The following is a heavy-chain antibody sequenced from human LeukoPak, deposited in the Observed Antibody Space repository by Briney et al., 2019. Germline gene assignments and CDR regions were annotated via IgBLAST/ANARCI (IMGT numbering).Heavy chain of an antibody. Sequence: GGSLRLSCVGSGFTFTDYALSWVRQAPGKGLEWVSAVTDSGGDTLYADSVKGRFSISRDNSRNTVYLQMNSLRPEDTAIYYCANQRGGYWGQGTLVTVSS. V-gene: IGHV3-23*01. CDR2: VTDSGGDT. CDR3: ANQRGGY. CDR1: GFTFTDYA. D-gene: IGHD3-10*01. J-gene: IGHJ4*02.